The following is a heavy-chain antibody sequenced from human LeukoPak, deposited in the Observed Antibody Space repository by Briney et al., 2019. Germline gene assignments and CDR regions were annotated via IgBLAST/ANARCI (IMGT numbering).Heavy chain of an antibody. J-gene: IGHJ5*02. CDR1: GGSISSYY. V-gene: IGHV4-59*01. CDR3: ARSPSMVRGVIYWFDP. Sequence: SETLSLTCTVSGGSISSYYWSWIRQPPGKGLEWIGYIYYSGSTNYNPSLKSRVTISVDTSKNQFSLKLSSVTAADTAVCYCARSPSMVRGVIYWFDPWGQGTLVTVSS. D-gene: IGHD3-10*01. CDR2: IYYSGST.